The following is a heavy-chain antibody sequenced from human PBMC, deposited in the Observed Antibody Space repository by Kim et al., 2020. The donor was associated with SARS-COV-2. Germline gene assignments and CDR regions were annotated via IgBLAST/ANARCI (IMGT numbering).Heavy chain of an antibody. Sequence: GGSLRLSCAPSGFTFSSYEINWVRQAPGKGLEWVSYISDSGTNTYYADSVKGRFIISRDNAKNSLFLQMNSLRVEDTAIYYCARESVTGTDAFDIWGQGTVVTVSS. J-gene: IGHJ3*02. CDR3: ARESVTGTDAFDI. V-gene: IGHV3-48*03. CDR1: GFTFSSYE. D-gene: IGHD6-19*01. CDR2: ISDSGTNT.